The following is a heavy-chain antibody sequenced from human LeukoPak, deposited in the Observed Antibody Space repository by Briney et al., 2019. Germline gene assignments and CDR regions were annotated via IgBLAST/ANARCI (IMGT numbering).Heavy chain of an antibody. V-gene: IGHV3-7*01. CDR2: INEDGSEK. CDR3: AKGSYYYDSADYFDY. CDR1: GFTFSRYW. J-gene: IGHJ4*02. Sequence: PGGSLRLSCAASGFTFSRYWMSWVRQAPGKGLEWVANINEDGSEKYFVDSVKGRFTISRDNAKNSLYLQMNSLRAEDTAVYHCAKGSYYYDSADYFDYWGQGTLVTVSS. D-gene: IGHD3-22*01.